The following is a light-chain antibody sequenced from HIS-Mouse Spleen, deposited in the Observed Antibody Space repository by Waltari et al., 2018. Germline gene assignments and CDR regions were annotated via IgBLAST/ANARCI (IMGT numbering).Light chain of an antibody. CDR1: ALPKQH. Sequence: SYELTQPPSVSVSPGPTARITCSGDALPKQHASWYQQTPGQAPVLVIYKDSERPSGIPERFSGSSSGTTVTLTISGVQAEDEADYYCQSADSSGTYVVFGGGTKLTVL. CDR3: QSADSSGTYVV. CDR2: KDS. V-gene: IGLV3-25*03. J-gene: IGLJ2*01.